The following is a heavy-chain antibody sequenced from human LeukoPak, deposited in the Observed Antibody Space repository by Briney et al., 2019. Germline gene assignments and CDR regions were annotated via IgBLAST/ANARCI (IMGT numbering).Heavy chain of an antibody. CDR3: AREYGSSSFDY. Sequence: PSETLSLTCAVSSYSITSGHFWGWIRQPPGKGLEWIASIYHSGNTYYNPSLKSRVTISVDTSKNQFSLKLSSVPAADTALYYCAREYGSSSFDYWGQGTLVTVSS. D-gene: IGHD2-15*01. CDR2: IYHSGNT. CDR1: SYSITSGHF. J-gene: IGHJ4*02. V-gene: IGHV4-38-2*02.